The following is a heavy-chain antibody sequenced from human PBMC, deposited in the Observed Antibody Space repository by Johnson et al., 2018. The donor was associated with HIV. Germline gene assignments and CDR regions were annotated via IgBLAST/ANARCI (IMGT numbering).Heavy chain of an antibody. CDR3: AKTLGFGTEDTFDL. CDR1: GFPFSSYD. D-gene: IGHD3-10*01. V-gene: IGHV3-13*01. CDR2: IGTAGDA. Sequence: VQLVESGGGVVQPGGSLRLSCAASGFPFSSYDMHWVRQTTGKGLEWVSAIGTAGDAYYPGSVKGRFTISRENAKNSLYLQLNNLRAGDTAVYYCAKTLGFGTEDTFDLWGQGTMVTVSS. J-gene: IGHJ3*01.